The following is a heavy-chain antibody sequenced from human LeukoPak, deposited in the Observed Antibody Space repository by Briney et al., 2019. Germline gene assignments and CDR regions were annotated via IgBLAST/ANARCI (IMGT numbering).Heavy chain of an antibody. CDR3: AKGVYSSGTGGYFDS. J-gene: IGHJ4*02. D-gene: IGHD6-19*01. CDR1: GFTFSYYA. Sequence: GGSLRLSCEASGFTFSYYAMSWVRQSPGKGLEWLSTVGDSGGSTFYADSVRGRFTISRDNSMNMLYLQMNSLRAEDTALYYCAKGVYSSGTGGYFDSWSQGALVTVSS. V-gene: IGHV3-23*01. CDR2: VGDSGGST.